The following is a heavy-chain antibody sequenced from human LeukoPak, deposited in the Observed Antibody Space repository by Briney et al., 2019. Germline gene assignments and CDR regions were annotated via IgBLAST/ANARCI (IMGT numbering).Heavy chain of an antibody. CDR1: GFTFSNHW. D-gene: IGHD3-9*01. V-gene: IGHV3-74*01. CDR2: ISRGASRT. CDR3: AKDPLTYYDILTGYLDY. Sequence: GGSLRLSCAASGFTFSNHWMHWVRQAPGKGLMWVSRISRGASRTDYADSVKGRFTISRDDAKNTLYLQMNSLRAEDTAVYYCAKDPLTYYDILTGYLDYWGQGTLVTVSS. J-gene: IGHJ4*02.